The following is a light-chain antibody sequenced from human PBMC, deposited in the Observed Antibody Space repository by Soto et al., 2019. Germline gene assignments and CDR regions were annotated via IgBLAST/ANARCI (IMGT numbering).Light chain of an antibody. V-gene: IGLV3-21*02. CDR2: DDG. CDR1: NIEGKS. CDR3: QVWDNNYDHYV. Sequence: SYELTQPPSVSVAPGQTARITCGGNNIEGKSLHWYQQKPGQAPVLVVYDDGDRPSGIPERFSGSNSGNTATLTISRVEAGDEADYYCQVWDNNYDHYVFGTGTKVTVL. J-gene: IGLJ1*01.